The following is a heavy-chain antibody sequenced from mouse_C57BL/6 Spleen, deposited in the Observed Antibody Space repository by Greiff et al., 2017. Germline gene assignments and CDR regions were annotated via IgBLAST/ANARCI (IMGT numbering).Heavy chain of an antibody. CDR1: GYTFTDYY. CDR3: ARFTTP. J-gene: IGHJ3*01. CDR2: IYPGSGNT. Sequence: QVQLKESGAELVRPGASVKLSCKASGYTFTDYYINWVKQRPGQGLEWIARIYPGSGNTYYNEKFKGKATLTAEKSSSTAYMQLSSLTSEDSAVYFCARFTTPWGQGTLVTVSA. V-gene: IGHV1-76*01.